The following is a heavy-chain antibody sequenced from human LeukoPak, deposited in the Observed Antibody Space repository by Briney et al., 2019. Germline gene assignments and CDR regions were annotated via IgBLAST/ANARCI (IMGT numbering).Heavy chain of an antibody. CDR3: ARVGGRYSPLGY. Sequence: PGGSLRLPCAASGFTFSSYAMSWVRQAPGKGLEWVANIKQDGSEKYYVDSVKGRFTIFRDNDKNSLFLQMTSLRAEDTAVYYCARVGGRYSPLGYWGQGTLVTVSS. CDR2: IKQDGSEK. V-gene: IGHV3-7*01. J-gene: IGHJ4*02. CDR1: GFTFSSYA. D-gene: IGHD3-16*02.